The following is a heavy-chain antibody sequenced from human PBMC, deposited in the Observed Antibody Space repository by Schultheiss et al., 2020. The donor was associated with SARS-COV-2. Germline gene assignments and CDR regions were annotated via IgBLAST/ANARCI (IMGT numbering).Heavy chain of an antibody. CDR1: GFTFSGSA. D-gene: IGHD1-26*01. CDR3: ARVGVANLGAFDY. CDR2: IRSKANSYAT. Sequence: GGSLRLSCAASGFTFSGSAMHWVRQASGKGLEWVGRIRSKANSYATAYAASVKGRFTISRDDSKNTAYLQMNSLKTEDTAVYYCARVGVANLGAFDYWGQGTLVTVSS. V-gene: IGHV3-73*01. J-gene: IGHJ4*02.